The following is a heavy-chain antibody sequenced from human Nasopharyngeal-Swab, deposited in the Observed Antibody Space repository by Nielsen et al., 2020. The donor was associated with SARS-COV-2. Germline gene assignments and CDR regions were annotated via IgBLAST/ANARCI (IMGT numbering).Heavy chain of an antibody. J-gene: IGHJ6*02. Sequence: WIRQPPGKGLEWIGYIYYSGSTNYNPSLKSRVTISVDTSKDQFSLKLSSVTAVDTAVYYCARVEGGFYRPYYYGMDVWGQGTTVTVSS. CDR2: IYYSGST. CDR3: ARVEGGFYRPYYYGMDV. D-gene: IGHD3-16*01. V-gene: IGHV4-59*01.